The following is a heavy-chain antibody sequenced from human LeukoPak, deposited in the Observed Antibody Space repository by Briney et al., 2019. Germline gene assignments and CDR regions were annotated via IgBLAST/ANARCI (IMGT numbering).Heavy chain of an antibody. J-gene: IGHJ6*02. CDR2: ISAYNGNT. CDR1: GYTFTSYG. D-gene: IGHD6-13*01. CDR3: ARDSSSWYENGPDYYYGMDV. V-gene: IGHV1-18*01. Sequence: ASVKVSCKASGYTFTSYGISWVRQAPGQGLEWMGWISAYNGNTNYAQRLQGRVTMTTDTSTSTAYMELRSLRSDDTAVYYCARDSSSWYENGPDYYYGMDVWGQGTTVTVSS.